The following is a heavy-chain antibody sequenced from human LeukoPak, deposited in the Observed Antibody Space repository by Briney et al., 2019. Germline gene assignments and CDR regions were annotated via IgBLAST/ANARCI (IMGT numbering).Heavy chain of an antibody. V-gene: IGHV3-23*01. J-gene: IGHJ4*02. CDR3: AKGGPTGSNYFDF. CDR2: ISGSGYYS. Sequence: GGSLRLSCAASEFTFDKYAMSWVRQASGKGLEWVSVISGSGYYSYYADSVKGRFTVSRDNSKTTLYLQMNSLRADDTAVYYCAKGGPTGSNYFDFWGQGTLVTVSS. CDR1: EFTFDKYA. D-gene: IGHD1-26*01.